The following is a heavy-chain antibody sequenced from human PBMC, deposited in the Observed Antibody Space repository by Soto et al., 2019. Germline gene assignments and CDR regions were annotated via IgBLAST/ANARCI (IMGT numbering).Heavy chain of an antibody. CDR2: IIPIFGTA. V-gene: IGHV1-69*12. Sequence: QVQLVQSGAEVKKPGSSVKVSCKASGGTFSSYTISWVRQAPGQGLEWMGGIIPIFGTANYAQKFQGRVTITADESTSTAYMELSSLRSEDTAVYYCARGPYYYDSSGYYVIRYFDIWGQGTMVTVSS. CDR1: GGTFSSYT. D-gene: IGHD3-22*01. CDR3: ARGPYYYDSSGYYVIRYFDI. J-gene: IGHJ3*02.